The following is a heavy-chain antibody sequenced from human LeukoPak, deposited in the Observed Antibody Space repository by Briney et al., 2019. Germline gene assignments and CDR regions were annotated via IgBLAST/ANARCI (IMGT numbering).Heavy chain of an antibody. J-gene: IGHJ4*02. CDR2: ISGSGDNT. CDR3: AKLAHGWYDFTYFDY. V-gene: IGHV3-23*01. CDR1: GFTFSSYA. Sequence: GGSLRLSCAASGFTFSSYAMSWVRQAPGKGLELVAAISGSGDNTHSADSVKGRFTISRDNSKNTLYLEMNSLRAEDTAIYYCAKLAHGWYDFTYFDYWGQGTLVTVSS. D-gene: IGHD6-19*01.